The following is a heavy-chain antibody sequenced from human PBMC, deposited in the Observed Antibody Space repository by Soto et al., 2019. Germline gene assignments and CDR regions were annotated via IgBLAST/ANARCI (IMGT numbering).Heavy chain of an antibody. CDR2: IYYTGTT. J-gene: IGHJ4*02. V-gene: IGHV4-61*01. CDR3: ARNSRGYIYAYYFDS. Sequence: PSETLSLTCTVSGGSVHNGSYYWSWLRQPPGKGLEWIGYIYYTGTTNYNPSLKSHVTISVDTSKNQFSLKVKSVSAADTAVYFCARNSRGYIYAYYFDSSGQGTLLTVS. D-gene: IGHD5-18*01. CDR1: GGSVHNGSYY.